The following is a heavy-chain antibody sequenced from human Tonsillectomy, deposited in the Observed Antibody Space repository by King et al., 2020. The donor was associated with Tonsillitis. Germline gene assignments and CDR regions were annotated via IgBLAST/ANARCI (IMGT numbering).Heavy chain of an antibody. V-gene: IGHV3-33*01. CDR1: GFTFSSYG. CDR3: ARDRYYDSSGYVSQDY. D-gene: IGHD3-22*01. J-gene: IGHJ4*02. CDR2: IWYDGSNK. Sequence: VQLVESGGGVVQPGRSLRLSCAASGFTFSSYGMHWVRQAPGKGLEWVAVIWYDGSNKYYVDSVKGRFTISRDNSKNTLYLQMNSLRAEDTAVYYCARDRYYDSSGYVSQDYWGQGTLVTVSS.